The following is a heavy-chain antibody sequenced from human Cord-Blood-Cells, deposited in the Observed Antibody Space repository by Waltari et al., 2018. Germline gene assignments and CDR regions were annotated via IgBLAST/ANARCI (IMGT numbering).Heavy chain of an antibody. Sequence: EVQLVESGGGLVQPGGSLRLSCAASGFTFSSYWMHWVRQAPGKGPVWVSRINSDGTSTSYAGSVKGRFNIYRDNAKNTLYLQMNSLRAEDTAGYYWARGTGIAARYWGQGTLVTVSS. D-gene: IGHD6-6*01. CDR1: GFTFSSYW. V-gene: IGHV3-74*01. J-gene: IGHJ4*02. CDR3: ARGTGIAARY. CDR2: INSDGTST.